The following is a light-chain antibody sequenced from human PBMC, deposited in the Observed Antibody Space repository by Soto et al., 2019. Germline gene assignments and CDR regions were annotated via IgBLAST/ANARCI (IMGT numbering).Light chain of an antibody. CDR1: SSDVGSYNY. V-gene: IGLV2-8*01. Sequence: QSVLTQPPSASGSPGQSVTISCTGTSSDVGSYNYVSWYQQHPGKAPKLMIYEVIKRPSGVPDRFSGSKSGNTASLTVSGLQAEDEADYHCAAWDDSLNGPVFGGGTKLTVL. CDR3: AAWDDSLNGPV. J-gene: IGLJ2*01. CDR2: EVI.